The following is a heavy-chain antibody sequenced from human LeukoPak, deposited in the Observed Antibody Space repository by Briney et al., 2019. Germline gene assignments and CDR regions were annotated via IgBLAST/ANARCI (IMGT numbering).Heavy chain of an antibody. V-gene: IGHV1-18*01. CDR3: ARARKGLREP. J-gene: IGHJ5*02. CDR1: GYTFTSYG. CDR2: ISAYNDNT. Sequence: ASVKVSCKASGYTFTSYGISGVGQAPGQGREWMGLISAYNDNTNYAQKLQGRVTMTTDTSTSTAYMELRSLRSDDTAVYYCARARKGLREPWGQGTLVTVSS. D-gene: IGHD1-14*01.